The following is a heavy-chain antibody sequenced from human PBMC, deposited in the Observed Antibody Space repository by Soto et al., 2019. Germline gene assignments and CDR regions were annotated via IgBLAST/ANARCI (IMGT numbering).Heavy chain of an antibody. CDR2: IYHIGST. Sequence: QVQLQESGPGLVKPSGTLSLTCTVSGGSISSSNWWSWVRQPPGTGLEWIGEIYHIGSTNCNSSLKSRVTVTVDKSKNQFSLKVNSVTAGDAAVYYCARGWGIAAAGSDFWGQGTLVTVSS. CDR3: ARGWGIAAAGSDF. V-gene: IGHV4-4*02. D-gene: IGHD6-13*01. J-gene: IGHJ4*02. CDR1: GGSISSSNW.